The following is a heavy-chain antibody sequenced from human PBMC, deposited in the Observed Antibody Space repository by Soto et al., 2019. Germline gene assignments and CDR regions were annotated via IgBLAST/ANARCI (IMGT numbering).Heavy chain of an antibody. D-gene: IGHD4-17*01. CDR1: GGTFSSYA. V-gene: IGHV1-69*12. CDR3: ASKESYGGTFDAFDI. J-gene: IGHJ3*02. CDR2: IIPIFGTA. Sequence: QVQLVQSGAEVKKPGSSVKVSCKASGGTFSSYAISWARQAPGQGLEWMGGIIPIFGTANYAQKFQGRVTITADESTSTAYMELSSLSSEDTAVYYCASKESYGGTFDAFDIWGQGTMVTVSS.